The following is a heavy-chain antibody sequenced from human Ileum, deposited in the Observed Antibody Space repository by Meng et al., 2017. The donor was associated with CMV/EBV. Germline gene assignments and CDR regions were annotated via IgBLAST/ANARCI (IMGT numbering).Heavy chain of an antibody. CDR1: ENSFISYA. Sequence: QVHLVQSGSELKKPGASVKVSSKASENSFISYAMNWVRQAPGQGLEWMGWINTNTGEPMYARDFTGRFVFSLDTSVSTAYLQISSLKAEGTAVYYCARDGLDGRYLDYWGQGTLVTVSS. CDR2: INTNTGEP. D-gene: IGHD2-2*03. CDR3: ARDGLDGRYLDY. J-gene: IGHJ4*02. V-gene: IGHV7-4-1*02.